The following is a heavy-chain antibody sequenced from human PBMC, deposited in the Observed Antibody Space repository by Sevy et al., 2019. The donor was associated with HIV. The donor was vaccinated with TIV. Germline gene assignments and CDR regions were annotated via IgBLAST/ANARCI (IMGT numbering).Heavy chain of an antibody. CDR3: ARVKGAYGFGYYGMDV. Sequence: GGSLRLSCAASGFTFSRYAMHWVRQAPGKGLEWLAVISYGGSTKYYTDSVKGRFTISRDNSKNTLYLQMNSLKVEDTAVYYCARVKGAYGFGYYGMDVWGQGTTVTVSS. CDR1: GFTFSRYA. J-gene: IGHJ6*02. V-gene: IGHV3-30-3*01. D-gene: IGHD2-21*01. CDR2: ISYGGSTK.